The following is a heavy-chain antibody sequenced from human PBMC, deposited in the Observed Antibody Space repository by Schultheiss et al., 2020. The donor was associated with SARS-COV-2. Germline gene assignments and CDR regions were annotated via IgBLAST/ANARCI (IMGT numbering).Heavy chain of an antibody. CDR3: ARVGLLGTMVRGWFDP. Sequence: GGSLRLSCAASGFTFSSYWMNWVRQAPGKGLEWVANIKQDGSEKYYVDSVKGRFTISRDNAKNSLYLQMNSLRAEDTAVYYCARVGLLGTMVRGWFDPWGQGTLVTVSS. V-gene: IGHV3-7*03. CDR2: IKQDGSEK. D-gene: IGHD3-10*01. CDR1: GFTFSSYW. J-gene: IGHJ5*02.